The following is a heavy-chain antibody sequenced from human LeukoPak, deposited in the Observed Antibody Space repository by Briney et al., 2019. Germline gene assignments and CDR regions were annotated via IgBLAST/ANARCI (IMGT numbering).Heavy chain of an antibody. CDR1: GGSISTYY. CDR3: ARVGDGNFDY. V-gene: IGHV4-59*01. Sequence: SETLSLTCTVSGGSISTYYWTWIRQTPGKGLEWIGYVYYSGNTSKNPSLKSRLIISVDTSKNQFSLKLSSVTAADTAVYYCARVGDGNFDYWGQGTLVTVSS. CDR2: VYYSGNT. J-gene: IGHJ4*02.